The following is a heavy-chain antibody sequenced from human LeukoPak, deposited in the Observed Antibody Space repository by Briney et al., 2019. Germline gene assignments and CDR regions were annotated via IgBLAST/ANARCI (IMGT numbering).Heavy chain of an antibody. CDR1: GFNFQAFA. Sequence: AGGSLRLSCAASGFNFQAFAMTWVRQRPGRGLEWVAVVHGGGGAAQYADSVRGRFIISRDNSQNILYLQMTDLRAEDTAVYWCAKIPPPDQWLVADFDYLGQGTLVTVSS. CDR2: VHGGGGAA. CDR3: AKIPPPDQWLVADFDY. D-gene: IGHD6-19*01. J-gene: IGHJ4*02. V-gene: IGHV3-23*01.